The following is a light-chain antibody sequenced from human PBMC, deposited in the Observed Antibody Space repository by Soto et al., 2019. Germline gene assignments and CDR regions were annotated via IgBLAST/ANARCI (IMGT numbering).Light chain of an antibody. J-gene: IGKJ1*01. CDR3: QQYNSYPWT. CDR1: QSISSW. CDR2: GVS. V-gene: IGKV1-5*01. Sequence: DTQMTQSPSTLSASIGDRVTITCRASQSISSWLAWYQQKPGKAPKLLIYGVSSLQSGVPSRFSGSGSGTEFSLNIGSLQPDDFATYYCQQYNSYPWTFGQGTEVEIK.